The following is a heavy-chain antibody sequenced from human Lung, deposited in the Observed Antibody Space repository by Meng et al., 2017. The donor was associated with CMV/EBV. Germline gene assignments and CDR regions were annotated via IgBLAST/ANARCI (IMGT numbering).Heavy chain of an antibody. CDR3: ARGVAETLGWDMGY. CDR2: IDIDGRDI. J-gene: IGHJ4*02. D-gene: IGHD1-26*01. CDR1: GFTLTRYW. Sequence: EVQLVESGGGLVQPXGSLRLSGSVSGFTLTRYWMHWVREVPGKGLEWVSRIDIDGRDITYADSVRGRFSISRDDAKNTLYLQMNSLRIEDTAVYYCARGVAETLGWDMGYGGPGTLVTVSS. V-gene: IGHV3-74*03.